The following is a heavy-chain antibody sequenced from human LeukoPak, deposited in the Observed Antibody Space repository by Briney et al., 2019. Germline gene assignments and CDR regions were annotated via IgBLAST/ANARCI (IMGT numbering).Heavy chain of an antibody. CDR3: ARDPGQLLWFGELRS. Sequence: SVKVSCKXSGYTFTGYYMHWVRQAPGQGLEWMGGIIPIFGTANYAQKFQGRVTITTDESTSTAYLELSSLRSEDTAVYYCARDPGQLLWFGELRSWGQGTLVTVSS. CDR1: GYTFTGYY. CDR2: IIPIFGTA. V-gene: IGHV1-69*05. J-gene: IGHJ4*02. D-gene: IGHD3-10*01.